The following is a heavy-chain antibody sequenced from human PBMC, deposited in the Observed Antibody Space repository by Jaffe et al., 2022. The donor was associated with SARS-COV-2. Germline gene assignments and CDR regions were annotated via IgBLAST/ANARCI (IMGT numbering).Heavy chain of an antibody. CDR2: IKGSGKGT. CDR1: GFMFSDFL. CDR3: VKGKYDSTEYFDY. J-gene: IGHJ4*02. V-gene: IGHV3-23*01. D-gene: IGHD3-22*01. Sequence: DVELLESGGGLVQPGGSLKLSCEASGFMFSDFLMSWVRQAPGKGLEWVSGIKGSGKGTYYADSVKGRFTISRDNSKTTLYLQMNSLRAEDTAVYYCVKGKYDSTEYFDYWGQGTLVTVSS.